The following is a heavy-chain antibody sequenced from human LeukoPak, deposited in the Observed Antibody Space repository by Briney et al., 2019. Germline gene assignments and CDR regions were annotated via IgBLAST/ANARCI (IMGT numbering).Heavy chain of an antibody. CDR3: ARGNTVTY. V-gene: IGHV3-7*01. J-gene: IGHJ4*02. CDR1: GFTFSNSW. Sequence: HPGGSLRLSCAASGFTFSNSWMTWVRQAPGKGLEWVANIKQDGSDIHYVDSVRGRFTISRDNAKNSLYLQMNSLRVEDTAVYYCARGNTVTYWGQGTLVTVSS. D-gene: IGHD4-17*01. CDR2: IKQDGSDI.